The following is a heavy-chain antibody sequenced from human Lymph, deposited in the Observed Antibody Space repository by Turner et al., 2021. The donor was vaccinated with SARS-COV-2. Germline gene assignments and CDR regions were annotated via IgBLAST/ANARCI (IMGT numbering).Heavy chain of an antibody. CDR2: IYYSGST. J-gene: IGHJ4*02. CDR3: ARHVLGSGSYYPDDY. CDR1: GGPISSSGYY. V-gene: IGHV4-39*01. D-gene: IGHD3-10*01. Sequence: QLQLQESGPGLVKPSETLSLPCTVSGGPISSSGYYRGWIRQPPGEGLEWIGTIYYSGSTYNNPSLKSRITISVDTTKNLFPLKLSSVTAADTAVYSGARHVLGSGSYYPDDYWGQGTLVTVSS.